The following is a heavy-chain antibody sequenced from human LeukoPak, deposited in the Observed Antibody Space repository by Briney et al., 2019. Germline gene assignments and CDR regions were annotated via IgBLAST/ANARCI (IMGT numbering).Heavy chain of an antibody. Sequence: GGSLRLSCAASGFIFSNYGMNWVRQAPGKGLEWVSVIAFDGSNKYYADSVKGRFTISRDNSKNTLYLQMNSLRVEDKAVYYSENEGAVAVNDAFDIWGQGTMVTVSS. CDR3: ENEGAVAVNDAFDI. D-gene: IGHD6-19*01. CDR2: IAFDGSNK. V-gene: IGHV3-30*18. CDR1: GFIFSNYG. J-gene: IGHJ3*02.